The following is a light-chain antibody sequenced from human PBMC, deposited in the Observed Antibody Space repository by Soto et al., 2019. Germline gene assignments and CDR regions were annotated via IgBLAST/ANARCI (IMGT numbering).Light chain of an antibody. J-gene: IGKJ1*01. V-gene: IGKV3-11*01. Sequence: ELVWTQSPATLSLSPGETATLSRRASQSVRNYLAWYQQKPGQAPRLLIYDASNRATGIPARFSGTGSETDFTLTISSLEPEDFAIYYCQQRSKMPLTFGHGTKVDI. CDR3: QQRSKMPLT. CDR2: DAS. CDR1: QSVRNY.